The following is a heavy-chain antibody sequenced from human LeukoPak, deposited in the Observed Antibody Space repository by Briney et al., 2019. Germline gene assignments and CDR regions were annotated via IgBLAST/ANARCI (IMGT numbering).Heavy chain of an antibody. J-gene: IGHJ4*02. D-gene: IGHD5-12*01. V-gene: IGHV4-4*02. CDR3: ARPRGYTFGYELAY. CDR2: IYRSGST. CDR1: GGSINSSDW. Sequence: SETLSLTCSVSGGSINSSDWWSWVRQSPGKGLEWIGQIYRSGSTKYNPSLKGRVTISLDRSKNQSSLNVKSMTAADTAVYYCARPRGYTFGYELAYWGQGTLVTVSS.